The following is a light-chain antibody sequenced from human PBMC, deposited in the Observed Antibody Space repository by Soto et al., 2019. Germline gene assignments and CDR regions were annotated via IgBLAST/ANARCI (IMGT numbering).Light chain of an antibody. V-gene: IGLV3-21*02. CDR1: NIGSKS. J-gene: IGLJ1*01. CDR3: QVWHSSSDHYV. CDR2: DDS. Sequence: SYDLTQPPSVSVAPGQTARMTFGGNNIGSKSVHWYQQRPGQAPVLVVFDDSDRPSGIPERFSGSNSGNTATLTISRVEAGDEADYYCQVWHSSSDHYVFGTGTKVTVL.